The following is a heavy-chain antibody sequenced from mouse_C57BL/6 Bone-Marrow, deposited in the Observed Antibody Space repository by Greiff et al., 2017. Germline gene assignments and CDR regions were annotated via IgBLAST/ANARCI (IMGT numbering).Heavy chain of an antibody. Sequence: QVQLQQPGAELVMPGASVKLSCKASGYTFTSYWMHWVKQRPGQGLEWIGEIDPSDSYTNYNQKFKVKSTLTVDKSSSTAYMQLSSLTSEDSAVYYCAKGDGYRFAYWGQGTLVTVSA. V-gene: IGHV1-69*01. J-gene: IGHJ3*01. D-gene: IGHD2-3*01. CDR1: GYTFTSYW. CDR2: IDPSDSYT. CDR3: AKGDGYRFAY.